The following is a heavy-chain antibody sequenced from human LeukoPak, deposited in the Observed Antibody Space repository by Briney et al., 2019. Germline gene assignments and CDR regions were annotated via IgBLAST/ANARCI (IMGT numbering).Heavy chain of an antibody. CDR2: ICGSGGST. V-gene: IGHV3-23*01. Sequence: GGSLRLSCAASGFTFSSYAMSWVRQAPGEGLEWVSAICGSGGSTYYADSVKGRFTISRENSKNTLYLQKDTVRPEDTAVYYCAKDTNIDAFDIWGQGTMVTLSS. CDR1: GFTFSSYA. J-gene: IGHJ3*02. CDR3: AKDTNIDAFDI.